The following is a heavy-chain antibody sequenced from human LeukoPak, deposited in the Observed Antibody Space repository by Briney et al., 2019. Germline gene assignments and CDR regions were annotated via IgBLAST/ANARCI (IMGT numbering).Heavy chain of an antibody. CDR3: ARGTLYYGSGIYPHPGKYYFDY. CDR2: INPSDSST. Sequence: ASVEVSCKASGYTFTSYYIHWVRQAPGQGLEWMGIINPSDSSTTYAQKFQARVTMTRDTSTSTVYMELSSLRSEDTAVYYCARGTLYYGSGIYPHPGKYYFDYWGQGTLVTVSS. D-gene: IGHD3-10*01. CDR1: GYTFTSYY. J-gene: IGHJ4*02. V-gene: IGHV1-46*01.